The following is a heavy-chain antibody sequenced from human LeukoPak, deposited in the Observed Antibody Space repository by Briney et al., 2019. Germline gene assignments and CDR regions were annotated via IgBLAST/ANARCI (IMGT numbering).Heavy chain of an antibody. CDR1: GFTFSSYG. V-gene: IGHV3-30*18. J-gene: IGHJ4*02. CDR2: ISYDGSNK. Sequence: GGSLRLSCAVSGFTFSSYGMHWVRQAPGKGLEWVAVISYDGSNKYYADSVKGRFTISRDNSKNTLYLQMNSLRAEDTAVYYCSKARIVGPPTPLRFWGQGALVTVSS. D-gene: IGHD1-26*01. CDR3: SKARIVGPPTPLRF.